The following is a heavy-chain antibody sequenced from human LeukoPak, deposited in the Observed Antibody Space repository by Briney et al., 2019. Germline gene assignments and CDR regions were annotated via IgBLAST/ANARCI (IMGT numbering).Heavy chain of an antibody. CDR2: IWYDGSDK. J-gene: IGHJ3*02. CDR1: GFTFSSYG. Sequence: GGSLRLSCAASGFTFSSYGMHRVRQAPGKGLEWVAVIWYDGSDKYYRDSVKGRFTISRDNSKNTLYLQMNSLRAEDTAIYYCARAGEAFDIWGRGTMVTVSS. CDR3: ARAGEAFDI. V-gene: IGHV3-33*01.